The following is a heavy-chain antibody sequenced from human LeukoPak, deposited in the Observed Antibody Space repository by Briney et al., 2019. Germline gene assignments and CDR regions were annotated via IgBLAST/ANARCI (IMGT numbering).Heavy chain of an antibody. J-gene: IGHJ4*02. CDR1: GHTFTKYV. D-gene: IGHD2-2*01. V-gene: IGHV1-3*01. CDR2: INAGNGDT. Sequence: HRASVKVSCKASGHTFTKYVVHWIRQAPGQRPEWMGWINAGNGDTKYSQNFQGRVTITRDTSASTTYMELSSLTSEDTALYYCARDDCGDTCYPGGYWGQGTLVTVSS. CDR3: ARDDCGDTCYPGGY.